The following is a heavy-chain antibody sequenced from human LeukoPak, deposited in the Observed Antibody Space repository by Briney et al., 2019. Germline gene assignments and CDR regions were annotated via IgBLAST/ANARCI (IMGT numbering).Heavy chain of an antibody. CDR1: GGSLSRGSYY. J-gene: IGHJ2*01. D-gene: IGHD6-13*01. V-gene: IGHV4-61*02. CDR2: IYTSGST. Sequence: PSETLSLTCAVSGGSLSRGSYYWSWIRQPAGKGLEWIGRIYTSGSTNYNPSLKSRVTISVDTSKNQFSLKLSSVTAADTAVYYCARDLSAAGIMWYFDLWGRGTLVTVSS. CDR3: ARDLSAAGIMWYFDL.